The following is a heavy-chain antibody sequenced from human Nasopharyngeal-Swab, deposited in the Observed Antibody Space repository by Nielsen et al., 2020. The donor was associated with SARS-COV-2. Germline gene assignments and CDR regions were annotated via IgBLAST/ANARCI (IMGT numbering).Heavy chain of an antibody. D-gene: IGHD6-13*01. V-gene: IGHV1-2*06. CDR1: GYTFTGYY. CDR3: ARAPRIAAAGTSNWFDP. J-gene: IGHJ5*02. CDR2: INPNSGGT. Sequence: GSVKAPCKASGYTFTGYYMHWVRQAPRQGVEWMGRINPNSGGTNYAQKFQGRVTMTRDTSISTAYMELSRLRSDDAAVYYCARAPRIAAAGTSNWFDPWGQGTLVTVSS.